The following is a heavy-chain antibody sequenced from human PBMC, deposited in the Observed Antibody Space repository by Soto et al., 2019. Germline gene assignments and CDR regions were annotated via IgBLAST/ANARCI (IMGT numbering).Heavy chain of an antibody. CDR3: ARGGSITTFITSVFDP. CDR1: GYCLSSGCY. D-gene: IGHD3-3*01. V-gene: IGHV4-38-2*01. Sequence: SETLSLTSAVSGYCLSSGCYWGWIRQPPGKGLEWIGSIYHSGSTYYNPSLKSRVTISVDPSKNQFSLKLSSVTAADTAVYYCARGGSITTFITSVFDPWGPGTLVSVSP. CDR2: IYHSGST. J-gene: IGHJ5*02.